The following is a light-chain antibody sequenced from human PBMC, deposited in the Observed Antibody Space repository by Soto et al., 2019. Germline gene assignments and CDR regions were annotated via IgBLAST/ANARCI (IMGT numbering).Light chain of an antibody. Sequence: EIVSTQSPGTLSLSPGERATLSCRASQTVGSGYLAWYQQKPGQAPRLLIHTASSRATGIPDRFSGSGSGTDFTLTISRLEPEDFALYYCQQYSNSPYTFGQGSKLEIK. V-gene: IGKV3-20*01. CDR1: QTVGSGY. CDR2: TAS. J-gene: IGKJ2*01. CDR3: QQYSNSPYT.